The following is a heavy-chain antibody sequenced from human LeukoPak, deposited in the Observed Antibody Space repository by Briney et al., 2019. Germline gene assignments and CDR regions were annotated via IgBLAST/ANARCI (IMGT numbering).Heavy chain of an antibody. Sequence: TGGPLRLLCAACGFPFWSLVMHCLRHARGKGREGVSGIRGSGGSTYYADSVKGRFTISRDNSKNTLYLQMNSLRTEDTAVYYCAPYLPDDYYDGMDVWGQGTTVTVSS. V-gene: IGHV3-23*01. CDR2: IRGSGGST. J-gene: IGHJ6*02. CDR3: APYLPDDYYDGMDV. CDR1: GFPFWSLV.